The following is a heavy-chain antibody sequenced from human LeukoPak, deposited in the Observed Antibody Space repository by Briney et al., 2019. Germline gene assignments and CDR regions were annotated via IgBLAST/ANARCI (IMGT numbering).Heavy chain of an antibody. Sequence: GGSLRLSCAASGFTFSSYSMNWVRQAPGKGLEWVSSISSSSSYIYYADSVKGRFTISRDNAKNSLYLQMNSLRAEDTAVYYCARDLYDILTGPYYYYGMDVWGQGTTVTVSS. CDR3: ARDLYDILTGPYYYYGMDV. CDR1: GFTFSSYS. D-gene: IGHD3-9*01. CDR2: ISSSSSYI. J-gene: IGHJ6*02. V-gene: IGHV3-21*01.